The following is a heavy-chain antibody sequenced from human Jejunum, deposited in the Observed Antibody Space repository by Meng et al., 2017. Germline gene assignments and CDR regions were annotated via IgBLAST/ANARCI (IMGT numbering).Heavy chain of an antibody. CDR2: INPNSGGT. V-gene: IGHV1-2*02. CDR3: ARQYDILTGVVDY. Sequence: ASVKVSCKASGYTFTGYYMHWVRQAPGQGLEWMGWINPNSGGTNYAQKFQGRVTMTRDTSISTAYMELSRLRSDDTAVYYCARQYDILTGVVDYWGQGTLVTVSS. J-gene: IGHJ4*02. D-gene: IGHD3-9*01. CDR1: GYTFTGYY.